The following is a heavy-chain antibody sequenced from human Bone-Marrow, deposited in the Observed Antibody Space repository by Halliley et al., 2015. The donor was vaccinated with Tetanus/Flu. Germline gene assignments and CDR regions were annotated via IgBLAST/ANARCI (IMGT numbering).Heavy chain of an antibody. CDR1: GFTFDDYG. CDR2: INWKSGSI. V-gene: IGHV3-9*01. J-gene: IGHJ3*02. CDR3: AKNPGQPGIGAFDI. D-gene: IGHD6-13*01. Sequence: SLRLSCVASGFTFDDYGMHWVRQAPGKGLEWVSSINWKSGSIDYADSVKVRFAISRENAKNSLYLQMNSLRAGYTALYYCAKNPGQPGIGAFDIWGQETIVTVSS.